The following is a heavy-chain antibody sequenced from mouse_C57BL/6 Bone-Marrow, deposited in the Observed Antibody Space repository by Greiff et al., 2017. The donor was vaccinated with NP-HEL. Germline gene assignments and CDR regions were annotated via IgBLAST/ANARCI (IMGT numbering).Heavy chain of an antibody. CDR3: ARVNYGAMDY. Sequence: VQLQQSGAELVKPGASVKLSCKASGYTFTSYWMQWVKQRPGQGLEWIGEIDPSDSYTNYNQKFKGKATLTVDTSSSTAYMQLSSLTSEDSAVYYCARVNYGAMDYWGQGTSVTVSS. V-gene: IGHV1-50*01. CDR1: GYTFTSYW. D-gene: IGHD1-1*01. J-gene: IGHJ4*01. CDR2: IDPSDSYT.